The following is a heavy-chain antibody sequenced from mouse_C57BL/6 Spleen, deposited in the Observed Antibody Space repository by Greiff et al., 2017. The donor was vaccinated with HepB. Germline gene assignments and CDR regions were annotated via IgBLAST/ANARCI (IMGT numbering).Heavy chain of an antibody. CDR1: GYTFTSYW. CDR3: ARQDSSGYDYAMDY. J-gene: IGHJ4*01. V-gene: IGHV1-59*01. CDR2: IDPSDSYT. D-gene: IGHD3-2*02. Sequence: QVQLKQPGAELVRPGTSVKLSCKASGYTFTSYWMHWVKQRPGQGLEWIGVIDPSDSYTNYNQKFKGKATLTVDTSSSTAYMQLSSLTSEDSAVYYCARQDSSGYDYAMDYWGQGTSVTVSS.